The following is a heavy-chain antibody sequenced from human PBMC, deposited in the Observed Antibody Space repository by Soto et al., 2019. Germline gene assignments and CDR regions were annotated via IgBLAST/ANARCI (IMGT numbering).Heavy chain of an antibody. CDR2: SNTHNGNT. CDR3: TRECTAPYYYYGMDA. V-gene: IGHV1-18*01. Sequence: ASAKVSSKASGYTFTTYGISWVRQAPGQGLEGLGWSNTHNGNTNYAQNLQGRGIMTADTSTNTAYMELRSLRSDDTVIYYCTRECTAPYYYYGMDAWGQGTTVTVSS. J-gene: IGHJ6*02. CDR1: GYTFTTYG. D-gene: IGHD3-10*01.